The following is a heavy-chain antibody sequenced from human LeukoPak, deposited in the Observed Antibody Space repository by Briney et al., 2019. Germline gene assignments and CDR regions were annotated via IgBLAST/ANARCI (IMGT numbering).Heavy chain of an antibody. CDR2: IIPVSGTA. V-gene: IGHV1-69*13. CDR3: ARANPTNWFDP. J-gene: IGHJ5*02. CDR1: GGTFSSYA. D-gene: IGHD1-14*01. Sequence: ASVKVSCKASGGTFSSYAISWVRPPPGQGLEWMGGIIPVSGTANYAQNFQGRVTITADESTSTAYMELSSLRAEDTAVYYCARANPTNWFDPWGQGTLVTVSS.